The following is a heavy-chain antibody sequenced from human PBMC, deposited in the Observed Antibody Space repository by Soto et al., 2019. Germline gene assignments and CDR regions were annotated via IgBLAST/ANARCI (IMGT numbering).Heavy chain of an antibody. V-gene: IGHV1-46*01. CDR3: ARAPYSSTSFFFAL. Sequence: GASVKVSCKTSGYTLTAYHMHWVRQAPGQGLEWMGIVNPSLGRANYAQKFQDRVAMTWDTSINTFYMELTSLRSDDTAVYCCARAPYSSTSFFFALWGHGTLVTVSS. CDR2: VNPSLGRA. J-gene: IGHJ4*01. CDR1: GYTLTAYH. D-gene: IGHD6-6*01.